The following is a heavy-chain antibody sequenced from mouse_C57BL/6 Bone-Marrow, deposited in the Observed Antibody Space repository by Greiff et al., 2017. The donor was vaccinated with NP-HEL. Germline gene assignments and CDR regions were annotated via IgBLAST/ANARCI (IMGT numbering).Heavy chain of an antibody. CDR1: GYTFTSYW. D-gene: IGHD2-3*01. CDR3: ARWGLLHHYAMDY. CDR2: IDPSDSYT. V-gene: IGHV1-50*01. Sequence: VQLQQPGAELVKPGASVKLSCKASGYTFTSYWMQWVKQRPGQGLEWIGEIDPSDSYTNYNQKFKGKATLTVDTSSSTAYMQLSSLTSEDSAVYYCARWGLLHHYAMDYWGQGTSVTVSS. J-gene: IGHJ4*01.